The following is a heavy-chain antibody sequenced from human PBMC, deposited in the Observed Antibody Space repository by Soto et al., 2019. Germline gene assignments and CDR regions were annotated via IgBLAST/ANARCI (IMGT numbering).Heavy chain of an antibody. CDR1: GGSFTKYY. CDR2: INHSGRT. D-gene: IGHD1-26*01. Sequence: ERLCRTGAVYGGSFTKYYWSWIRQPPGKGLEWIGGINHSGRTNFNPSLKSLVTISVDRSNNQFSLNLRSVTAADTGVYYCASWLVGAPFDSWGHGTLVTVYS. V-gene: IGHV4-34*01. CDR3: ASWLVGAPFDS. J-gene: IGHJ4*01.